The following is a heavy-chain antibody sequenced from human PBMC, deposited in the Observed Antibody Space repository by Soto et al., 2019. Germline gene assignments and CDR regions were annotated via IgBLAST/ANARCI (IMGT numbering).Heavy chain of an antibody. CDR1: GGSISSSSYY. J-gene: IGHJ5*02. CDR2: IYHSGST. CDR3: ARNYGSGSYYNVIGRFDP. Sequence: PSETLSLTCTVSGGSISSSSYYWGWIRQPPGKGLEWIGYIYHSGSTYYNPSLKSRVTISVDRSKNQFSLKLSSVTAADTAVYYCARNYGSGSYYNVIGRFDPWGQGTLVTVSS. D-gene: IGHD3-10*01. V-gene: IGHV4-39*01.